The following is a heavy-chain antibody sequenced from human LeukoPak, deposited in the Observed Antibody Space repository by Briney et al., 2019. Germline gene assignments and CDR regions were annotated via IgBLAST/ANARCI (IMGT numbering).Heavy chain of an antibody. D-gene: IGHD3-16*01. V-gene: IGHV4-59*01. CDR3: ARVGDYGAFDI. CDR2: IYYSGST. CDR1: GGSISSYY. Sequence: PSETLSLTCTVSGGSISSYYWSWIRQPPGKGLEWIGYIYYSGSTNYNPSLKSRVTISVDTSKNQSSLKLSSVTAADTAVYYCARVGDYGAFDIWGQGTMVTVSS. J-gene: IGHJ3*02.